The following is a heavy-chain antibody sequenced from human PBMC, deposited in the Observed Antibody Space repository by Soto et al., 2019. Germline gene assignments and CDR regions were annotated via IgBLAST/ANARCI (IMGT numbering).Heavy chain of an antibody. J-gene: IGHJ4*02. CDR2: IRSKAYGGTT. CDR3: TRDEFIRDFWSGYSYYDY. V-gene: IGHV3-49*05. CDR1: GFTFGDYA. Sequence: EVQLVESGGGLVKPGRSLRLSCTASGFTFGDYAMSWFRQAPGKGLEWVGFIRSKAYGGTTEYAASVKGRFTISRDDSKSIAYLQMNSLKTEDTAVYYCTRDEFIRDFWSGYSYYDYWGQGTLVTVSS. D-gene: IGHD3-3*01.